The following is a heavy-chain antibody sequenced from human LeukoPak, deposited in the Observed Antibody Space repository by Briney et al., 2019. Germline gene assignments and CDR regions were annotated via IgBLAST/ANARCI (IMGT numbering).Heavy chain of an antibody. CDR1: GYSISRNYH. D-gene: IGHD3-10*01. J-gene: IGHJ4*02. CDR3: AREANYYGSGSYFEGTFDY. CDR2: IYHTGST. Sequence: SETLSLTCNVSGYSISRNYHWGWIRQPPGKGLEWIGTIYHTGSTYYSPSLKSRVTISIDTSKNEFSLKLTSVIAADTAVYFCAREANYYGSGSYFEGTFDYWGQGSLVTVSS. V-gene: IGHV4-38-2*02.